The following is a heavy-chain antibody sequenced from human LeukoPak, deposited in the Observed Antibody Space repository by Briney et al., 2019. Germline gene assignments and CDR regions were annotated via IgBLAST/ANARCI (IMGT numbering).Heavy chain of an antibody. D-gene: IGHD3-22*01. CDR3: ARHPYYYDSSGTGAFDI. CDR2: INHSGST. V-gene: IGHV4-34*01. Sequence: PSETLSLTCAVYGGSFSGYYWSWIRQPPGKGLEWIGEINHSGSTNYNPSLKSRVTISVDTSKNQFSLKLSSVTAADTAVYYCARHPYYYDSSGTGAFDIWGQGTMVTVSS. CDR1: GGSFSGYY. J-gene: IGHJ3*02.